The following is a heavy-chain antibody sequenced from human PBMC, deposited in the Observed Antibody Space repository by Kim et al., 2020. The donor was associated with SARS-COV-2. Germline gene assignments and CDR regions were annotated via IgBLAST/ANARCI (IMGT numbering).Heavy chain of an antibody. J-gene: IGHJ4*02. V-gene: IGHV5-51*01. Sequence: GESLKISCKGSGYSFTSYWIGWVRQMPGKGLEWMGIIYPGDSDTRYSPSFQGQVTISADKSISTAYLQWSSLKASDTAMYYCASATYYYDSSGYHPFDYWGQGTLVTVSS. CDR2: IYPGDSDT. CDR3: ASATYYYDSSGYHPFDY. D-gene: IGHD3-22*01. CDR1: GYSFTSYW.